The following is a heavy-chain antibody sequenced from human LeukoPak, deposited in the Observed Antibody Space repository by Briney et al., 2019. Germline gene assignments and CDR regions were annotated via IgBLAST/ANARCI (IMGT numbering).Heavy chain of an antibody. CDR1: GGSISSGRYY. Sequence: SETLSLTCTVSGGSISSGRYYWSWIRQPAGKGLEWIGRIYTRGSTNYNPSLKSRVTMSVDTSKNQFSLKLSSVTAADTAVYYCARYGVFTAQNYYYYYYMDVWGKGTTVTVSS. D-gene: IGHD5-18*01. CDR3: ARYGVFTAQNYYYYYYMDV. J-gene: IGHJ6*03. V-gene: IGHV4-61*02. CDR2: IYTRGST.